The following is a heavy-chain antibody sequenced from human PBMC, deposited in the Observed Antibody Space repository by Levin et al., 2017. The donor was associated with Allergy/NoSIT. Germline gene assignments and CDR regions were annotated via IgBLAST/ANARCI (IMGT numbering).Heavy chain of an antibody. CDR3: ARGSYSSSWFW. Sequence: GESLKISCAASGFTFSDYYMTWIRQAPGKGLQWVSYISTSGSSTNYADSVKGRFTISRDNAKNSLYLQMNSLRVEDTAVYYCARGSYSSSWFWWGQGTLVTVSS. CDR2: ISTSGSST. V-gene: IGHV3-11*05. J-gene: IGHJ4*02. D-gene: IGHD6-13*01. CDR1: GFTFSDYY.